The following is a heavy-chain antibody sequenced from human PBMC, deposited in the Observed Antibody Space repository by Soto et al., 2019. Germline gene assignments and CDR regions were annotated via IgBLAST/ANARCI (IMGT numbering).Heavy chain of an antibody. Sequence: EVQLVESGGGLIQPGGSLRLSCAASGITVSSDYMSWVRQAPGKGLEWVSVIYSGGSTYYADSVKGRFTISRDNSXXTLYLQMNSLRAEDTAVYYCTRELWSSSWKNYFDYWGQGTLVTVSS. D-gene: IGHD6-13*01. CDR2: IYSGGST. V-gene: IGHV3-53*01. CDR3: TRELWSSSWKNYFDY. CDR1: GITVSSDY. J-gene: IGHJ4*02.